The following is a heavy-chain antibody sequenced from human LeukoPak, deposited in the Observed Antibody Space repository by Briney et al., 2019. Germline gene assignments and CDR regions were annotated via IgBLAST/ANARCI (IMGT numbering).Heavy chain of an antibody. V-gene: IGHV6-1*01. J-gene: IGHJ4*02. D-gene: IGHD2-2*01. CDR2: TYYRSKWYN. Sequence: SQTLSLTCAISGYRVSSSPGAWNGLRQSPARGLEWLGRTYYRSKWYNDYAVSVKSRLTINPDTSKNRFSLHLNSVTPEDTAVYYCAREVRGTRASIDSWGQGTLVTVSS. CDR1: GYRVSSSPGA. CDR3: AREVRGTRASIDS.